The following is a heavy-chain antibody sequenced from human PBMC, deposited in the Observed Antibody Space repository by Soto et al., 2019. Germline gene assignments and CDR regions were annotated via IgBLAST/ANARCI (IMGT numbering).Heavy chain of an antibody. CDR1: GFTFSSYA. V-gene: IGHV3-23*01. D-gene: IGHD2-15*01. J-gene: IGHJ4*02. Sequence: DVQLLESGGGLVQPGGSLRLSCAASGFTFSSYAMSWVRQAPRKGLEWVSAISATGGSAFYADSVKGRFTISRDNSKNTVFLQIASLVTEDTAVYYCAKGTTAVYCFDFWGQGTLVTVSS. CDR3: AKGTTAVYCFDF. CDR2: ISATGGSA.